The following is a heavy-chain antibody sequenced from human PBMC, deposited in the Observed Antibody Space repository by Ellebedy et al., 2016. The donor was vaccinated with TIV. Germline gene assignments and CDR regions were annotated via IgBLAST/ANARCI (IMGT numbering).Heavy chain of an antibody. Sequence: GGSLRLSCKGSGYRFTSYWIGWVRQMPGKGLEWMGIVYPGDSDTRYSPSFQGQVTISADKSISTAYLQWSSLKASDTAIYYCARSPTYGSGDFDYWGQGTLVTVSS. V-gene: IGHV5-51*01. D-gene: IGHD3-10*01. CDR3: ARSPTYGSGDFDY. CDR2: VYPGDSDT. CDR1: GYRFTSYW. J-gene: IGHJ4*02.